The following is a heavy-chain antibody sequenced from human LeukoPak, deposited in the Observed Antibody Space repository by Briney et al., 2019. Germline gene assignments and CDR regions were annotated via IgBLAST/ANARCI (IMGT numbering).Heavy chain of an antibody. CDR1: GGSISSSYW. D-gene: IGHD3-16*01. J-gene: IGHJ3*02. CDR3: ARGGGPSMGNDAFDI. CDR2: IYTSGST. V-gene: IGHV4-4*02. Sequence: PSETLSLTCAVSGGSISSSYWWSWVRQPPGKGLEWIGRIYTSGSTNYNPSLKSRVTMSVDTSKNQFSLKLSSVTAADTAVYYCARGGGPSMGNDAFDIWGQGTMVTVSS.